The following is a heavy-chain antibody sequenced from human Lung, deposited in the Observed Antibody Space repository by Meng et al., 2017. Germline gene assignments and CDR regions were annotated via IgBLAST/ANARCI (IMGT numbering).Heavy chain of an antibody. CDR2: INHSGST. D-gene: IGHD4-11*01. V-gene: IGHV4-34*01. Sequence: QGRLQESGAGVLKPSGSLFLTCLVPGGSLRDDYWSWIRQPPGKGLEWIGEINHSGSTNYNPSLESRATISVDTSQNNLSLKLSSVTAADSAVYYCARGPTTMAHDFDYWGQGTLVTVSS. J-gene: IGHJ4*02. CDR3: ARGPTTMAHDFDY. CDR1: GGSLRDDY.